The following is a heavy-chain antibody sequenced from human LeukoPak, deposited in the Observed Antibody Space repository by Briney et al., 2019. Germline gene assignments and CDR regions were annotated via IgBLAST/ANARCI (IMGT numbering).Heavy chain of an antibody. CDR2: IYYSGST. J-gene: IGHJ2*01. V-gene: IGHV4-39*01. Sequence: SETLSLTCTVSGGSISSSSYYWGWIRQPPGKGPEWIGSIYYSGSTYYNPSLKSRVTISVDTSKNQFSLKLSSVTAADTAVYYCARRTLGPDTAMDPYWYFDLWGRGTLVTVSS. D-gene: IGHD5-18*01. CDR1: GGSISSSSYY. CDR3: ARRTLGPDTAMDPYWYFDL.